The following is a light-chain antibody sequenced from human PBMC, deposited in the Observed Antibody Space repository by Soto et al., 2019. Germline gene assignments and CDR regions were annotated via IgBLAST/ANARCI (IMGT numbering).Light chain of an antibody. J-gene: IGKJ1*01. Sequence: DIQMTQSPSTLSPSVGYGVAITVLASQSISSWLAWYQQKPGKAPRLLIYDASSLESGVPSRFSGSGSGTEFTLTISSLQPDDFATYYCQQYNSYPTWTFGQGTKVDI. CDR2: DAS. CDR1: QSISSW. V-gene: IGKV1-5*01. CDR3: QQYNSYPTWT.